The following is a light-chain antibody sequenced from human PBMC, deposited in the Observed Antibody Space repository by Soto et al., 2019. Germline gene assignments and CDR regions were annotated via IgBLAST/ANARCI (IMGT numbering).Light chain of an antibody. CDR2: EGT. J-gene: IGLJ2*01. Sequence: QSALTQPASVSGSPGQSITISCTGTSSDIGSYNLVSWYQQHPGKAPKLMIYEGTKRPSGVSNRFSGSRSGNTASLTISGLQAEDEATYYCSSQAGSDIFVTFGGGTQLTVL. CDR3: SSQAGSDIFVT. CDR1: SSDIGSYNL. V-gene: IGLV2-23*01.